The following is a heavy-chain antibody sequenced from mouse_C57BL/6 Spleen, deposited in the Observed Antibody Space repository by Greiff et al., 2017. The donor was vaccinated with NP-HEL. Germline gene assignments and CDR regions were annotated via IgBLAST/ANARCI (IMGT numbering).Heavy chain of an antibody. V-gene: IGHV1-39*01. CDR3: ARDWDGYAMDY. CDR1: GYSFTDYN. D-gene: IGHD4-1*01. CDR2: IKPNYGTT. Sequence: VQLKQSGPEGGKPGASVKISCKASGYSFTDYNMNWVKQSNGKRIEWIGVIKPNYGTTSYNQKFKGKATLTVDQSSSTAYMQLNSLTSEDSAVYYCARDWDGYAMDYWGQGTSVTVSS. J-gene: IGHJ4*01.